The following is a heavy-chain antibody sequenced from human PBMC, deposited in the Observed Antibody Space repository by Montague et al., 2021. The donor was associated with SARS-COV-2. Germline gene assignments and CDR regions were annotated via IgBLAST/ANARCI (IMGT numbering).Heavy chain of an antibody. D-gene: IGHD4-23*01. CDR2: ICYDGST. CDR1: GDSIRSSSYY. CDR3: ARRVHPAVGGGAFDY. J-gene: IGHJ4*02. V-gene: IGHV4-39*01. Sequence: SETLSLTCTVAGDSIRSSSYYWGWIRQPPGRGLEWIGSICYDGSTYYNPSFKSRVTISVDTSKTQFSLKLSSVTAADTAVYSCARRVHPAVGGGAFDYWGQGTLVTVSS.